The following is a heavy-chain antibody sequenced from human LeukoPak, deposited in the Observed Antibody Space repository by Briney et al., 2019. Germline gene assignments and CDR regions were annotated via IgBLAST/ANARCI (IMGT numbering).Heavy chain of an antibody. V-gene: IGHV4-59*01. Sequence: SETLSLTCTVSGGSISSCYWSWIRQPPGKGLEWIGYIYYSGSTNYNPSLKSRVTISVDTSKNQFSLKLSFVTAADTAVYYCARVWYRPYYYYGMDVRGQGTTVTVSS. J-gene: IGHJ6*02. D-gene: IGHD6-13*01. CDR2: IYYSGST. CDR1: GGSISSCY. CDR3: ARVWYRPYYYYGMDV.